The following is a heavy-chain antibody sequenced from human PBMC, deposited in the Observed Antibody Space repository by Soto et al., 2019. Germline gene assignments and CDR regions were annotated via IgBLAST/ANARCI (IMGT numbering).Heavy chain of an antibody. J-gene: IGHJ4*02. CDR1: GGSISSYY. Sequence: PSETLSLTCTVSGGSISSYYWRWIRQPPGKGLEWIGYIYYSGSTNYNPSLKSRVTISVDTSKNQFSLKLSSVTAADTAVYYCARESIYSSSWTYYFDYWGQGTLVTVSS. V-gene: IGHV4-59*01. CDR3: ARESIYSSSWTYYFDY. D-gene: IGHD6-13*01. CDR2: IYYSGST.